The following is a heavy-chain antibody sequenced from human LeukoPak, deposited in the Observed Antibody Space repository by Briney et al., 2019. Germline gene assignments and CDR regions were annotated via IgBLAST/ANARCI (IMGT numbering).Heavy chain of an antibody. CDR3: ARAGGGHFFYGMDV. V-gene: IGHV3-30-3*01. J-gene: IGHJ6*02. D-gene: IGHD3-16*01. CDR2: ISYDGNNK. Sequence: PGGSLRLSCAASGFMFSNCAMHWVRQAPGKGLEWVAVISYDGNNKYYADSVKGRFIISRDNSKNTLYLQENSLRGEDTAVYYCARAGGGHFFYGMDVWGQGTTVTVSS. CDR1: GFMFSNCA.